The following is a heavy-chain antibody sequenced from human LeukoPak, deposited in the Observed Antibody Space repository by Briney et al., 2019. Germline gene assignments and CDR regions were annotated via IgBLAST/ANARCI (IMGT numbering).Heavy chain of an antibody. CDR2: IYYSGST. CDR1: GGSISSYY. J-gene: IGHJ3*02. Sequence: SETLSLTCTVSGGSISSYYWSWIRQPPGKGLEWIGYIYYSGSTNYNPSLKSRVTISVDTSKNQFSLKLSSVTAADTVVYYCARTVVVTAYDAFDIWGQGTMVTVSS. V-gene: IGHV4-59*01. D-gene: IGHD2-21*02. CDR3: ARTVVVTAYDAFDI.